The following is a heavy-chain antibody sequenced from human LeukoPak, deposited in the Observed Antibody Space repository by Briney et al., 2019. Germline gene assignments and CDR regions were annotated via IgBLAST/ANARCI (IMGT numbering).Heavy chain of an antibody. CDR3: AREGSKKGWFDP. CDR1: GGSISSSSYY. Sequence: SETLSLTCTVSGGSISSSSYYWGWIRQPPGKGLEWIGSIYYSGSTYYNPSLKSRVTISVDTSKNQFSLKLSSVTAADTAVYYCAREGSKKGWFDPWGQGTLVTVSS. CDR2: IYYSGST. D-gene: IGHD2-2*01. V-gene: IGHV4-39*07. J-gene: IGHJ5*02.